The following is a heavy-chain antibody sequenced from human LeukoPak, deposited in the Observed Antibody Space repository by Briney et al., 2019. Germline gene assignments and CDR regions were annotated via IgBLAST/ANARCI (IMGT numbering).Heavy chain of an antibody. CDR2: IYYRGST. CDR3: AIHYLSDGILSTFDP. D-gene: IGHD2-2*01. J-gene: IGHJ5*02. V-gene: IGHV4-39*01. CDR1: GGSISSSPYY. Sequence: SETLSLTCTVSGGSISSSPYYWGWIRQPPGKGLEWIGTIYYRGSTYSNPSLNSRVTISLDTSKNQFSLRLRSVTAADTALYYCAIHYLSDGILSTFDPGHQCTLVTVCS.